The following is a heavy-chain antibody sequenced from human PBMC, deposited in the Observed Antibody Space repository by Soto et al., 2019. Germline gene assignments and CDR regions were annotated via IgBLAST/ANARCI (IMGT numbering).Heavy chain of an antibody. V-gene: IGHV1-58*01. CDR2: IVVGSGNT. CDR3: AAERGYCSSTSCYMYYYGMDV. J-gene: IGHJ6*02. CDR1: GFTFTSSA. D-gene: IGHD2-2*02. Sequence: SVKVSCKASGFTFTSSAVQWVRQARGQRLEWIGWIVVGSGNTNYSQKFQERVTITRDMSTSTAYMELSSLRSEDTAVYYCAAERGYCSSTSCYMYYYGMDVWGQGTTVTVSS.